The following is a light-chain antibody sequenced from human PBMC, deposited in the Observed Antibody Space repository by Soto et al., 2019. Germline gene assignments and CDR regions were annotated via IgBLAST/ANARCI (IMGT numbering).Light chain of an antibody. CDR1: QRVSRN. CDR2: GAS. CDR3: QQYNNWPSVT. V-gene: IGKV3-15*01. Sequence: EIVMTQSPATLSVSPGERATLSCRASQRVSRNLAWYQQKPGQAPRLLIYGASTRATGIPARFSGSGSGTEFTLTISSLQSEDFAVYYCQQYNNWPSVTFGGGTKVEIK. J-gene: IGKJ4*01.